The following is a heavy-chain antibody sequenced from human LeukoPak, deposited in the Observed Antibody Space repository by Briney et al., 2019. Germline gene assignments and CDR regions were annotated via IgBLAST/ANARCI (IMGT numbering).Heavy chain of an antibody. CDR3: ARNRGLDN. Sequence: TGGSLRLSCAASGFTFSSYSMNWVRQAPGKGLEWVANIKFDGSEKYHVDSVKGRFTISRDNAKDSLYLQMNNLRAEDTAVYHCARNRGLDNWGQGTLVTVSS. D-gene: IGHD3-16*01. J-gene: IGHJ4*02. CDR1: GFTFSSYS. V-gene: IGHV3-7*01. CDR2: IKFDGSEK.